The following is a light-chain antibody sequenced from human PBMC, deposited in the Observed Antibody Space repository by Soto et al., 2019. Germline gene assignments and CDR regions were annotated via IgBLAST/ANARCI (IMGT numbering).Light chain of an antibody. CDR2: AAS. J-gene: IGKJ4*01. CDR3: QKYNSAPFLT. V-gene: IGKV1-27*01. Sequence: DIQMTQSTSSLSASVGDRVTITCRASQGISNYLAWYQQKPGKVPKLLIYAASTLQSGVPSRFSGSGSGTDFTLTISSLQPEDVATYYCQKYNSAPFLTFGGGTKVDIK. CDR1: QGISNY.